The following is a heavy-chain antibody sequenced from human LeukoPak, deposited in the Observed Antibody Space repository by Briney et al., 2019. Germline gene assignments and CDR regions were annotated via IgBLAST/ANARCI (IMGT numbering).Heavy chain of an antibody. CDR2: IYTSGST. CDR3: ARDRPYCSSTSCYGHAFDI. V-gene: IGHV4-4*07. Sequence: SETLSLTCTVSGGSISSYYWNWIRQPAGKGLEWIGRIYTSGSTNYNPSLKSRVAMSVDTSKNQLSLKLSSVTAADTAVYYCARDRPYCSSTSCYGHAFDIWGQGTMVTVSS. D-gene: IGHD2-2*01. CDR1: GGSISSYY. J-gene: IGHJ3*02.